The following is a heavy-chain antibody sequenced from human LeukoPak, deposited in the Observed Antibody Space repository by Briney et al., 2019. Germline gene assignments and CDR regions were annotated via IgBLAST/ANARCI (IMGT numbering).Heavy chain of an antibody. V-gene: IGHV4-39*07. D-gene: IGHD3-10*01. Sequence: SETLSLTCTVSGGSISSYYWGWIRQPPGKGLEWIGSIYYSGSTYYNPSLKSRVTISVDTSKNQFSLKLSSVTAADTAVYYCARRRYYGSGSYWDYWGQGTLVTVSS. J-gene: IGHJ4*02. CDR2: IYYSGST. CDR3: ARRRYYGSGSYWDY. CDR1: GGSISSYY.